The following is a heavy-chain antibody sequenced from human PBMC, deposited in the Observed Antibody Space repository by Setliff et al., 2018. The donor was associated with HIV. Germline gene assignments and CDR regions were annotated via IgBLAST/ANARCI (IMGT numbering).Heavy chain of an antibody. V-gene: IGHV4-38-2*01. CDR2: IYRSGST. J-gene: IGHJ4*02. Sequence: SETLSLTCGITDYSITSGYYWGWIRQPPGKGLEWIGSIYRSGSTYDNPSLKSRVTISFDTSKNQFSLKLSSVTAADTAVYYCARGRYSGSYGYWGQGTLVTVSS. CDR3: ARGRYSGSYGY. D-gene: IGHD1-26*01. CDR1: DYSITSGYY.